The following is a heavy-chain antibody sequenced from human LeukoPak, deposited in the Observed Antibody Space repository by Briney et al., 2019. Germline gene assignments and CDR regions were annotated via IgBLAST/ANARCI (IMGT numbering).Heavy chain of an antibody. CDR3: ARLDRWFGNFYMDV. D-gene: IGHD3-10*01. J-gene: IGHJ6*03. CDR1: GGSFSDHY. V-gene: IGHV4-34*01. CDR2: INYSKST. Sequence: SETLSLTCAVYGGSFSDHYWAWIRQPPGKGLEWIGEINYSKSTNYNPSLGSRVTISIDTSNNQFFLKLTSVSAADTAVYYCARLDRWFGNFYMDVWGKGTTVTFSS.